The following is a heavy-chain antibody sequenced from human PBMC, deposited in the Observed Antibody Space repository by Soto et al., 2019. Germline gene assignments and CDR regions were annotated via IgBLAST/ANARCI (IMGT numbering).Heavy chain of an antibody. CDR3: ARESEDLTSNFDY. CDR1: GFTFTRYS. J-gene: IGHJ4*02. CDR2: ISSTTNYI. Sequence: GGSLRLSCAASGFTFTRYSMSWVRQAPGKGLEWVSSISSTTNYIYYGDSMKGRFTISRDNAKNSLYLEMNSLRAEDTAVCYCARESEDLTSNFDYWGQGTLVTVSS. V-gene: IGHV3-21*06.